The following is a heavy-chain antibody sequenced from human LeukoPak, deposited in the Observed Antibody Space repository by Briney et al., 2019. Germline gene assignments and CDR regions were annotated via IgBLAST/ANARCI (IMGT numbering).Heavy chain of an antibody. J-gene: IGHJ4*02. D-gene: IGHD6-19*01. CDR3: ARDQIAVAGTPGCFDY. CDR1: GFTFSNAW. CDR2: IKSKTDGGTT. Sequence: GGSLRLSCAASGFTFSNAWMSWVRQAPGKGLEWVGRIKSKTDGGTTDYAAPVKGRFTISRDDSKNTLYLQMNSLKTEDTAVYYCARDQIAVAGTPGCFDYWGQGTLVTVS. V-gene: IGHV3-15*01.